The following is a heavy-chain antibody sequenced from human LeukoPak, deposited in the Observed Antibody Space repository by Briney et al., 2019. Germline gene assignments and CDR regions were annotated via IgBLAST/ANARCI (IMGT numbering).Heavy chain of an antibody. Sequence: PSETLSLTCAVYGGSFSGYYWSWIRQPPGKGLEWIGEINHSGSTNYNPSLKSRVTTSVDTSKNQFSLKLSSVTAADTAVYYCARGLRYFDWFYYYGMDVWGKGTTVTVSS. V-gene: IGHV4-34*01. CDR3: ARGLRYFDWFYYYGMDV. CDR1: GGSFSGYY. J-gene: IGHJ6*04. D-gene: IGHD3-9*01. CDR2: INHSGST.